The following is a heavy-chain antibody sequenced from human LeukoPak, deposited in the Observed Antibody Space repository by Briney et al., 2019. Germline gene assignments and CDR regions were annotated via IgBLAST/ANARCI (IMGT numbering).Heavy chain of an antibody. Sequence: PSETLSLTCTVSGDSISGFHWSWIRQPPGKGLEWIGEINHSGSTNYNPSLKSRVTISVDTSKNQFSLKLSSVTAADTAVYYCATAFGGSYGGWGQGTLVTVSS. J-gene: IGHJ4*02. D-gene: IGHD1-26*01. CDR3: ATAFGGSYGG. CDR1: GDSISGFH. CDR2: INHSGST. V-gene: IGHV4-34*01.